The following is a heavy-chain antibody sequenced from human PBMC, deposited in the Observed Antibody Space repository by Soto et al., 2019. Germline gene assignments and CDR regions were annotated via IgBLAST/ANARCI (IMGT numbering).Heavy chain of an antibody. V-gene: IGHV1-69*13. D-gene: IGHD2-15*01. CDR2: IIPIFGTA. J-gene: IGHJ4*02. Sequence: ASVKVYCKASGGTFSSYAISWVRQAPGQGLEWMGGIIPIFGTANYAQKFQGRVTITADESTSTAYMELSSLRSEDTAVYYCGSGPTPYYFDYWGQGTLVTVSS. CDR1: GGTFSSYA. CDR3: GSGPTPYYFDY.